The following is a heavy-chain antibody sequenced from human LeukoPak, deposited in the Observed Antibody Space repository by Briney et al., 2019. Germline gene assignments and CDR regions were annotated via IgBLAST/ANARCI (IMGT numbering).Heavy chain of an antibody. CDR2: ISAYSGYT. CDR1: GGTFSSYA. CDR3: VREVTMVRGVITFYHYNGMDV. J-gene: IGHJ6*02. V-gene: IGHV1-18*01. Sequence: GSSVKVSCKASGGTFSSYAISWVRQAPGQGLEWMGWISAYSGYTNYAQNFQGRVTMTTDASTSTAYMELRSLRSDDTAVYYCVREVTMVRGVITFYHYNGMDVWGQRTAVTVSS. D-gene: IGHD3-10*01.